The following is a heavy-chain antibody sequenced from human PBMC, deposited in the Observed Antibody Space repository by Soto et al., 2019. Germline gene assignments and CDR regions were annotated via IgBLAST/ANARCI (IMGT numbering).Heavy chain of an antibody. D-gene: IGHD1-7*01. J-gene: IGHJ4*02. CDR2: ISYDGSNK. V-gene: IGHV3-30*18. CDR3: AKGGITGTFFDY. CDR1: GFTFSSYG. Sequence: QVQLVESGGGVVQPGRSLRLSCAASGFTFSSYGMHWVRQAPGKGLEWVAVISYDGSNKYYADSVKGRFTISRDNSKNTLYLQMNSLRAEDTAVYYCAKGGITGTFFDYWGQGTLVTVSS.